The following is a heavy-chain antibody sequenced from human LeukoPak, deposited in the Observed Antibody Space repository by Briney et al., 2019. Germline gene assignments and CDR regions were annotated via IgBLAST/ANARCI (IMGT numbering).Heavy chain of an antibody. J-gene: IGHJ4*02. Sequence: ASVKVSCKAAGGTFGSYAISWVRQAPGQGLEWMGGIIPIFGTANYAQKFQGRVTITADESTSTAYMELSSLRSEDTAVYYCARDGLRLGELSLTEMWYWGQGTLATVSS. D-gene: IGHD3-16*02. CDR1: GGTFGSYA. V-gene: IGHV1-69*13. CDR2: IIPIFGTA. CDR3: ARDGLRLGELSLTEMWY.